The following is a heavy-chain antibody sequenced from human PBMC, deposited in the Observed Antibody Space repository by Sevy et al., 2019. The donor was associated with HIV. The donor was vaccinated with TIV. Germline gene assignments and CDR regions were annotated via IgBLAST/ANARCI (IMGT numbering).Heavy chain of an antibody. Sequence: GGSLRLSCAASGFSFSNYWMHWVRQAPGKGLEWVANIKQDESEKYYVASVKGRFTISRDNAKNSVYLEMNSLRPEDTAIYYCAKGNSGSFDYWGQETLVTVSS. J-gene: IGHJ4*02. CDR1: GFSFSNYW. CDR3: AKGNSGSFDY. CDR2: IKQDESEK. D-gene: IGHD3-22*01. V-gene: IGHV3-7*01.